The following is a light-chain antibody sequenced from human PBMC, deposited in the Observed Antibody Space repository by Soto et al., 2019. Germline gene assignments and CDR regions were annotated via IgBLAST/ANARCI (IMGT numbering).Light chain of an antibody. J-gene: IGKJ5*01. CDR3: QQRHYWPPVT. V-gene: IGKV3-11*01. Sequence: VLPQSPAPLSLSPGERATLSCRDSQSVSYYLAWYQQKPGQAPRLLIYDASNRAAGIPARFSGSGSGTDITLTITSLEPEDFAIDDWQQRHYWPPVTFGQGTRLEIK. CDR2: DAS. CDR1: QSVSYY.